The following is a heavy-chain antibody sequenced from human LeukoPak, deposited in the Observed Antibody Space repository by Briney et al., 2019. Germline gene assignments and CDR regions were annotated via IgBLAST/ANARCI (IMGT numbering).Heavy chain of an antibody. CDR2: IYYSGST. Sequence: SETLSLTCTVSGGFISSGGYYWSWIRQHPGKGLEWIGYIYYSGSTYYNPSLKSRVTISVDMSTNQFSLKLSSVTAADTAVYYCARGDYGTFFDYWGQGTLVTVSS. J-gene: IGHJ4*02. CDR1: GGFISSGGYY. CDR3: ARGDYGTFFDY. V-gene: IGHV4-31*03. D-gene: IGHD4/OR15-4a*01.